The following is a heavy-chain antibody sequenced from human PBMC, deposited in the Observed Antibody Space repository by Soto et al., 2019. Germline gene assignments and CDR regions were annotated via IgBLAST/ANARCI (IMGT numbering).Heavy chain of an antibody. D-gene: IGHD6-13*01. J-gene: IGHJ5*02. CDR1: GFSLSTSGVG. V-gene: IGHV2-5*01. CDR2: IYWNDDK. Sequence: ESGPTLVNPTQTLTLTCTFSGFSLSTSGVGVGWIRQPPGKALEWLALIYWNDDKRYSPSLKSRLTITKDTSKNQVVLTMTNMDPVNTATYYYAHRQPHIAAAGTDWFDPWGQGTLVTVSS. CDR3: AHRQPHIAAAGTDWFDP.